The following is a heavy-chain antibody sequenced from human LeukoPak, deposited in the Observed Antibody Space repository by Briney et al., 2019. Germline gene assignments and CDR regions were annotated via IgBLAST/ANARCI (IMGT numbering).Heavy chain of an antibody. CDR3: ARDSPCYYDSSGYWPCPLDY. V-gene: IGHV3-53*01. CDR2: TYSGGST. J-gene: IGHJ4*02. CDR1: GFTVSSNY. D-gene: IGHD3-22*01. Sequence: PGGSLRLSCAASGFTVSSNYMSWVRQAPGKVLEWVSVTYSGGSTYYADSVKGRFTISRDNSKNTLYLQMNSLRAEDTAVYYCARDSPCYYDSSGYWPCPLDYWGQGTLVTVSS.